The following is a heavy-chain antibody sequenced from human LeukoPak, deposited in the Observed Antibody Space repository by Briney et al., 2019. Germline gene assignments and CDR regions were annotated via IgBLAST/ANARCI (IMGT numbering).Heavy chain of an antibody. D-gene: IGHD6-13*01. J-gene: IGHJ4*02. V-gene: IGHV3-30*02. CDR3: AKDWQQLDDY. Sequence: GGSLRLSCAASGFTFSSYGMHWVRQAPGKGLEWAAFIRYDGSNKYYADSVKGRFTIPRDNSKNTLYLQMNSLRAEDTAVYYCAKDWQQLDDYWGQGTLVTVSS. CDR2: IRYDGSNK. CDR1: GFTFSSYG.